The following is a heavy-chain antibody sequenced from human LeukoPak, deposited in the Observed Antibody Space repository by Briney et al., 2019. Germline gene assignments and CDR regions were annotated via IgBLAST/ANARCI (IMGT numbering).Heavy chain of an antibody. J-gene: IGHJ4*02. CDR3: ARGGYSYGFKSGFDY. Sequence: GASVKVSCKASGYTFTNLAMNWVRQAPGQGLEWMGGIIPIFGTANYAQKFQGRVTITADESTSTAYMELSSLRSEDTAVYYCARGGYSYGFKSGFDYWGQGTLVTVSS. CDR2: IIPIFGTA. CDR1: GYTFTNLA. V-gene: IGHV1-69*13. D-gene: IGHD5-18*01.